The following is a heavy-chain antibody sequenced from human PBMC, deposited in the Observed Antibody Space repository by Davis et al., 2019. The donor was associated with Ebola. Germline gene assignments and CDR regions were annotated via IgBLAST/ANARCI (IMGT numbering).Heavy chain of an antibody. CDR1: GFTFSSYA. D-gene: IGHD3-22*01. CDR3: AKDPYYYDGSGYRS. Sequence: PGGSLRLSCAASGFTFSSYAMHWVRQAPGKGLEWVAVISYDGSNKYYADSVKGRFTISRDNSKNTLYLQMNSLRAEDTAIYYCAKDPYYYDGSGYRSWGQGTLVTVSS. V-gene: IGHV3-30-3*01. J-gene: IGHJ4*02. CDR2: ISYDGSNK.